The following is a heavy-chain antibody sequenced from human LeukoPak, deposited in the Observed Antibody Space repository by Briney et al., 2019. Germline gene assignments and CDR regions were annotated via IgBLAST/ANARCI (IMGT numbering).Heavy chain of an antibody. J-gene: IGHJ5*02. CDR1: GYTFTSYD. D-gene: IGHD3-3*01. CDR2: MNPNSGNT. V-gene: IGHV1-8*01. Sequence: ASVKVSCKASGYTFTSYDINWVRQATGQGLEWMGWMNPNSGNTGYAQKFQGRVTMTRNTSISTAYMELSSLRSEDTAVYYCARGPASLSPYDFWSGYHDGWFDPWGQGTLVTVSS. CDR3: ARGPASLSPYDFWSGYHDGWFDP.